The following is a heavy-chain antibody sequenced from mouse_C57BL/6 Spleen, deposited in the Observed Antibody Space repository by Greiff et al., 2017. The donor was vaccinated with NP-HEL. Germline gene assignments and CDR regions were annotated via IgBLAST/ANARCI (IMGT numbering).Heavy chain of an antibody. CDR2: INPSNGGT. J-gene: IGHJ2*01. D-gene: IGHD2-5*01. Sequence: VQLQQPGTELVKLGASVKLSCKASGYTFTSYWMHWVKQRPGPGLEWIGNINPSNGGTNYNEKFKSKATLTVDKSSSTAYMQLSSLTSEDSAVYYCARVGYYSNLLFDYWGQGTTLTVSS. V-gene: IGHV1-53*01. CDR1: GYTFTSYW. CDR3: ARVGYYSNLLFDY.